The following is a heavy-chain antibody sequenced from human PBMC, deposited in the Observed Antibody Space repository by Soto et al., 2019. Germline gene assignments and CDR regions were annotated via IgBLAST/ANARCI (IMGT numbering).Heavy chain of an antibody. D-gene: IGHD6-13*01. Sequence: GGSLRLSCVASGFTFSRHGLSWVRQAPGKGLEWVSTINPSGDSTFYANSVKGRFTISRDNSKNTVYLQMNSLSVGDTAVYLCAKVDVSTAGSFDYWGQGALVTVSS. CDR2: INPSGDST. J-gene: IGHJ4*02. CDR1: GFTFSRHG. V-gene: IGHV3-23*01. CDR3: AKVDVSTAGSFDY.